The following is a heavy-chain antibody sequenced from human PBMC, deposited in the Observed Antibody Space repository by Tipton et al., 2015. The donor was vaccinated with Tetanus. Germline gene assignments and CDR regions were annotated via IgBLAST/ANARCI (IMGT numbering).Heavy chain of an antibody. CDR3: ARDQGGGRVVRLNWFDP. V-gene: IGHV4-31*03. CDR2: VYYSGST. Sequence: TLSLTCTVSGGSISSGGFFWNWIRQFPGKGLEWIGYVYYSGSTYYNPSLKSRVTMSVDTSKNQFSLNLSSVTAADTPVYYCARDQGGGRVVRLNWFDPWGHGTLVTVSS. J-gene: IGHJ5*02. CDR1: GGSISSGGFF. D-gene: IGHD6-6*01.